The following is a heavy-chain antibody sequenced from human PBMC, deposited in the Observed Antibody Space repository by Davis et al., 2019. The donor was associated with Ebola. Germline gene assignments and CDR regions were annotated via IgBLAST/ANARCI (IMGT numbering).Heavy chain of an antibody. CDR1: GGSISSGDYY. CDR2: IYYSGST. D-gene: IGHD3-22*01. V-gene: IGHV4-30-4*08. Sequence: PSETLSLTCTVSGGSISSGDYYWSWIRQPPGKGLEWIGYIYYSGSTYYNPSLKSRVTISVDTSKNQFSLKLSSVTAADTAVYYCARFFPNYYDSSGVDYWGQGTLVTVSS. CDR3: ARFFPNYYDSSGVDY. J-gene: IGHJ4*02.